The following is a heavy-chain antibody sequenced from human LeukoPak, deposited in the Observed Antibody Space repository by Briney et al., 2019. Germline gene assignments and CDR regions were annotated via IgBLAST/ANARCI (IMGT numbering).Heavy chain of an antibody. V-gene: IGHV3-30*18. CDR1: GFTFSSYG. D-gene: IGHD3-10*01. J-gene: IGHJ6*02. CDR2: ISYDGSNK. Sequence: GGSLRLSCAASGFTFSSYGMHWVPQAPGKGLEWVAVISYDGSNKYYADSVKGRVTISRDNSKNTLYLQMNSLRAEDTAVYYCAKDPYYGSGSYYGPGDYYYGMDVWGQGTTVTVSS. CDR3: AKDPYYGSGSYYGPGDYYYGMDV.